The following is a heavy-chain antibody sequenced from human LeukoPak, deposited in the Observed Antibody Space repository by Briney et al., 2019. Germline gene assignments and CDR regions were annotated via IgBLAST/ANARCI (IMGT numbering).Heavy chain of an antibody. CDR2: NSGRGGST. CDR3: AKSPYGYMVRGVHVDY. V-gene: IGHV3-23*01. CDR1: GFPLSSYA. D-gene: IGHD3-10*01. J-gene: IGHJ4*02. Sequence: GGPLRLPCAPSGFPLSSYAMSGAPGAPGKGVEGVSANSGRGGSTYYADSEKARYPISRENQKNTLYLQKNSLRAEDTTVYYYAKSPYGYMVRGVHVDYWGQGTLVTVSS.